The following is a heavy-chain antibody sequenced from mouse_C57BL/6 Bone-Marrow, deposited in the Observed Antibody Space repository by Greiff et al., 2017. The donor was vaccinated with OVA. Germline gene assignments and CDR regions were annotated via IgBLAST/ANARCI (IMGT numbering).Heavy chain of an antibody. J-gene: IGHJ4*01. V-gene: IGHV1-39*01. Sequence: VQLQQSGPELVKPGASVKISCKASGYSFTDYNMNWVKQSNGKSLEWIGVINPNYGTTSYNQKFKGKATLTVDQSSSTAYMQLNSLTSEDSAVYYCARWRGITTVVEGSSAMDYWGQGTSVTVSS. CDR1: GYSFTDYN. CDR2: INPNYGTT. CDR3: ARWRGITTVVEGSSAMDY. D-gene: IGHD1-1*01.